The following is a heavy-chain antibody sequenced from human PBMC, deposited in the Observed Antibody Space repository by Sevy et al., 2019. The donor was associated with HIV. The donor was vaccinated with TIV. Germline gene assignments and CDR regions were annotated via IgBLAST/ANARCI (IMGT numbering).Heavy chain of an antibody. J-gene: IGHJ4*02. CDR2: ITWNSGKI. Sequence: GGSLRLSCAASGFIFDDYAVHWVRQVPGRGLEWVAGITWNSGKIVYADSVRGRFTISRDNTKNSLHLQMNSLKADDTAFYYCAKARGAMAVVFCGAHCYFDSWGRGTLVTVSS. D-gene: IGHD2-21*02. CDR1: GFIFDDYA. CDR3: AKARGAMAVVFCGAHCYFDS. V-gene: IGHV3-9*01.